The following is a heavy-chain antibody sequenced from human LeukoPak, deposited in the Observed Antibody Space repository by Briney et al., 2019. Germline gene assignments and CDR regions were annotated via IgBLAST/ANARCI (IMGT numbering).Heavy chain of an antibody. V-gene: IGHV3-30*04. Sequence: PGGSLRLSCAASGFTFSSYAMHWVRQAPGKGLEWVAVISYDGSNKYYADSVKGRFTISRDNSKNTLYLQMNSLRAEDTAVYYCAKDQCGGDCYSSAFDIWGQGTMVTVSS. CDR1: GFTFSSYA. CDR3: AKDQCGGDCYSSAFDI. J-gene: IGHJ3*02. CDR2: ISYDGSNK. D-gene: IGHD2-21*02.